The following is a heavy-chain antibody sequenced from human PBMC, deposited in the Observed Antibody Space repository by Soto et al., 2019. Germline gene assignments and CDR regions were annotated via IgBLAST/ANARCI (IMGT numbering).Heavy chain of an antibody. V-gene: IGHV4-61*01. Sequence: QVQLQESGPGLVKPSETLSLTCTVSGGSVSSGSHYWSWIRQPPGKGLEWIGYIYYSGSTNYHPSLKSRVTISVDMSKNQFSLKLNSVTAADTAVYYCAMMAARIGWFDYWGQGTLVTVSS. CDR3: AMMAARIGWFDY. CDR2: IYYSGST. CDR1: GGSVSSGSHY. D-gene: IGHD6-19*01. J-gene: IGHJ4*02.